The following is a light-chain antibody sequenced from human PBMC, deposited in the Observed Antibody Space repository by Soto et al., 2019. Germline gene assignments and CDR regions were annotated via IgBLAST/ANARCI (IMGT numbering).Light chain of an antibody. CDR1: QNVANY. Sequence: EIVLTQSPATLSLSPGERATLSCRASQNVANYLDWYQQKPGQAPRLLIYESSNRATGIAARFSGSGSGTDFTLTISSLEPEDFAVYYCQKRSNWPQTCGQGTKVDIK. V-gene: IGKV3-11*01. J-gene: IGKJ1*01. CDR2: ESS. CDR3: QKRSNWPQT.